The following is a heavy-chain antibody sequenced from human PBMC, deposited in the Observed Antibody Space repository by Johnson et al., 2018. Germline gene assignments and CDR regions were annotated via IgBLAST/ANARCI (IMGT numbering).Heavy chain of an antibody. CDR2: IYYSGST. Sequence: QVQLQESGPGLVKPSESLSLTCTVSGGSISSYYWSWIRQPPGKGLEWIGLIYYSGSTNYNPSLKSRVTISVDTSKNQFSLKLSSVTAADTAVYYWAKFGGGRSNWNYVLDAFDIWGQGTMVTVSS. V-gene: IGHV4-59*12. J-gene: IGHJ3*02. CDR1: GGSISSYY. CDR3: AKFGGGRSNWNYVLDAFDI. D-gene: IGHD1-7*01.